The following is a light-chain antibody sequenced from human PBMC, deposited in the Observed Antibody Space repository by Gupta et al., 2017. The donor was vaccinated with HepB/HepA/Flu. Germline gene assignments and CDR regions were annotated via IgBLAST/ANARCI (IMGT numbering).Light chain of an antibody. CDR3: AAWDDGLSGVI. CDR2: TTD. Sequence: QAILTQPPSASGAPGQRVPVSCSGTSSNIGTNTVTWYQQVPGAPPKLLIFTTDQRPSGVPDRFSGSKSGTSASLAISGLLSEDEATYFCAAWDDGLSGVIFGGGTKLAVL. J-gene: IGLJ2*01. CDR1: SSNIGTNT. V-gene: IGLV1-44*01.